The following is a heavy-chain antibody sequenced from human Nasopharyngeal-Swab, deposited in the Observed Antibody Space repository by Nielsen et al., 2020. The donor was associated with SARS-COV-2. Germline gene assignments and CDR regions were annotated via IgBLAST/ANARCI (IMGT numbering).Heavy chain of an antibody. Sequence: WVRQAPGQGLEWMGWINPNSGGTNYAQKFQGRVTMTRDTSISTAYMELSRLRSDDTAVYYCARDLSGIAAADVTDYWGQGTLVTVSS. CDR3: ARDLSGIAAADVTDY. CDR2: INPNSGGT. J-gene: IGHJ4*02. D-gene: IGHD6-13*01. V-gene: IGHV1-2*02.